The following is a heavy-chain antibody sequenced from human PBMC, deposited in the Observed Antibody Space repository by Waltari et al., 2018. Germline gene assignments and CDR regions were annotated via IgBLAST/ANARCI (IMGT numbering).Heavy chain of an antibody. Sequence: EVQLLESGGGLVQPGGSLRLSCAASGFTFSSYAMSWVRQVQGKGLGWVSAISGVGGSTYYADSVKGRFTISRDNSKNTLYLQMNSLRAEDTAVYYCAKQTRKVVGATDYWGQGTLVTVSS. CDR3: AKQTRKVVGATDY. V-gene: IGHV3-23*01. D-gene: IGHD1-26*01. CDR1: GFTFSSYA. CDR2: ISGVGGST. J-gene: IGHJ4*02.